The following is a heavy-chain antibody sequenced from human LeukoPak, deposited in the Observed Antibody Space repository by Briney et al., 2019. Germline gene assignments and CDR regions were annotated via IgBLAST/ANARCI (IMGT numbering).Heavy chain of an antibody. CDR2: ITSSSSYT. J-gene: IGHJ4*02. D-gene: IGHD3-16*01. CDR1: GFTFSDYY. CDR3: ARGGYDYVLN. V-gene: IGHV3-11*06. Sequence: GGSLRLSCAASGFTFSDYYMSWIRQAPGKGLELVSYITSSSSYTNYADSVKGRFTISRDNAKNSLYLQMNSLRAEDTAVYYCARGGYDYVLNWGQGTLVTVSS.